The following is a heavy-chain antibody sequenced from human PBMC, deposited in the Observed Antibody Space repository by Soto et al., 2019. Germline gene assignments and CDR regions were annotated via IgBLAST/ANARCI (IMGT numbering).Heavy chain of an antibody. CDR1: GFSLSTSGMC. CDR3: ARLISMAPYYYYGMDV. J-gene: IGHJ6*02. Sequence: GSGPTLVNPTQTLTLTCTFSGFSLSTSGMCVSWIRQPPGKALEWLALIDWDDDKYYSTSLKTRLTISKDTSKNQVVLTMTNMDPVDTATYYCARLISMAPYYYYGMDVWGQGTTVTVSS. V-gene: IGHV2-70*01. D-gene: IGHD3-16*01. CDR2: IDWDDDK.